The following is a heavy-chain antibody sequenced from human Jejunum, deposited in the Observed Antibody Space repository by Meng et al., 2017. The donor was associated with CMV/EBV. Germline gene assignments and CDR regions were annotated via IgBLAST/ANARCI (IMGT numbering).Heavy chain of an antibody. J-gene: IGHJ4*02. CDR1: GYTFSSSS. D-gene: IGHD6-19*01. Sequence: QVQLVQGGAELKKPGESVSVCCQGSGYTFSSSSMKWVRHAHGQGLEWIGWINNKTRNPTYAPGFTGRFVFSLATSVSTAYLQIDSLKADDTVVYYCARGNGWRFDYWGQGTLVTVSS. CDR3: ARGNGWRFDY. V-gene: IGHV7-4-1*01. CDR2: INNKTRNP.